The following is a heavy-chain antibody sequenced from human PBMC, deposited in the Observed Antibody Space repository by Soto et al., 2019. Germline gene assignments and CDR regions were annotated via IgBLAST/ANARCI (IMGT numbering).Heavy chain of an antibody. CDR2: ISVYNGNT. J-gene: IGHJ6*02. CDR3: ATEGAALYYYSYGMDV. V-gene: IGHV1-18*01. D-gene: IGHD2-15*01. CDR1: GYTFTKYA. Sequence: QVQLVQSGAEVKTPGASVKVSCKASGYTFTKYAISWMRQAPVQGLEWIGWISVYNGNTKYAENLQGRVTVTTDTSTTTVYRELRSQRSHDTAVYYRATEGAALYYYSYGMDVWGQGTTVTVPS.